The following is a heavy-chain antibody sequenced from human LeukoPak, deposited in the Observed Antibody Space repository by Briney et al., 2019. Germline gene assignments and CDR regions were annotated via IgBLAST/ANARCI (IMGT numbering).Heavy chain of an antibody. CDR2: ISSSSSYI. D-gene: IGHD3-22*01. J-gene: IGHJ4*02. Sequence: GGSLRLSCAASGLTFSSYSMNWVRQAPGKGLEWVSSISSSSSYIYYADSVKGRFTISRDNAKNSLYLQMNSLRAEDTAVYYCARMYDSSGYYFDYWGQGTLVTVSS. V-gene: IGHV3-21*01. CDR1: GLTFSSYS. CDR3: ARMYDSSGYYFDY.